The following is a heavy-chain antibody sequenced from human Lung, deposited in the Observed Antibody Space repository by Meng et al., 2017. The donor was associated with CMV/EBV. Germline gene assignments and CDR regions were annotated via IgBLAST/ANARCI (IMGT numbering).Heavy chain of an antibody. CDR1: GFTFGSYG. V-gene: IGHV3-7*01. D-gene: IGHD3-22*01. J-gene: IGHJ4*02. Sequence: GGPLRSXCAALGFTFGSYGLSWVRKAQGKGWEGVANIKQDGSEKYKEDSVKGRFTISRDNAKNSLYLQMNSLRAEDTAVNYCARENYYDSSGYPEAFFDYWGQGXLVTVSS. CDR2: IKQDGSEK. CDR3: ARENYYDSSGYPEAFFDY.